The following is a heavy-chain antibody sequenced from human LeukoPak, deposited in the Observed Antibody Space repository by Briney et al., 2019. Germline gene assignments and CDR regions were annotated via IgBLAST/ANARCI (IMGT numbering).Heavy chain of an antibody. D-gene: IGHD3-16*01. CDR1: GGSISSHY. J-gene: IGHJ3*02. CDR2: IYYSGST. V-gene: IGHV4-59*11. CDR3: ARGRAEGGAFDI. Sequence: SETLSLTCTVSGGSISSHYWSWIRQPPGKGLEWIGYIYYSGSTNYNPSLKSRVTISVDTSKNQFSLKLSSVTAADTAVYYCARGRAEGGAFDIWGQGTMVTVSS.